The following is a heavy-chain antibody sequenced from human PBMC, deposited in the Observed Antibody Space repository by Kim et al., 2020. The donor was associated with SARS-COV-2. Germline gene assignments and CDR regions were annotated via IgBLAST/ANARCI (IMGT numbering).Heavy chain of an antibody. D-gene: IGHD5-18*01. CDR3: VRDYRYALDY. V-gene: IGHV3-48*02. CDR1: GFTFSTYS. Sequence: GGSLRLSCAASGFTFSTYSVNWVRQAPGKGLEWISYISSSSTIYYADSVKGRFTISRHNDKNSLYLQMNSLRDDDTAIYYCVRDYRYALDYWGQGTLVTVSS. CDR2: ISSSSTI. J-gene: IGHJ4*02.